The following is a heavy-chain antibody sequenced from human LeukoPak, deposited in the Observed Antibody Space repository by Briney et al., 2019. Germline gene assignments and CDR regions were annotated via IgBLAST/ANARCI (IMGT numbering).Heavy chain of an antibody. CDR3: ARGSSGYFDY. CDR2: IIPIFGTA. J-gene: IGHJ4*02. V-gene: IGHV1-69*05. CDR1: GYTFTGYY. D-gene: IGHD3-22*01. Sequence: SVKVSCKASGYTFTGYYMHWVRQAPGQGLEWMGGIIPIFGTANYAQKFQGRVTITTDESTSTAYMELSSLRSEDTAAYYCARGSSGYFDYWGQGTLVTVSS.